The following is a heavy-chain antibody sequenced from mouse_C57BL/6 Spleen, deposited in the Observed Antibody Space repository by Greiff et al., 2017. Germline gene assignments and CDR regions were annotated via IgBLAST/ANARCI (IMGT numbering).Heavy chain of an antibody. J-gene: IGHJ3*01. CDR1: GFTFSSYA. V-gene: IGHV5-4*01. D-gene: IGHD3-2*02. CDR3: ARDSSGYGWFAY. Sequence: EVQVVESGGGLVKPGGSLKLSCAASGFTFSSYAMSWVRQTPEKRLEWVATISDGGSYTYYPDNVKGRFTISRDNAKNNLYLQMSHLKSEDTAMYYCARDSSGYGWFAYWGQGTLVTVSA. CDR2: ISDGGSYT.